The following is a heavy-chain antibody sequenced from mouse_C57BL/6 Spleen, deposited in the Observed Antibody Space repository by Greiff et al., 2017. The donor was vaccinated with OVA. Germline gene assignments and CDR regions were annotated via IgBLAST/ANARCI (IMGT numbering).Heavy chain of an antibody. V-gene: IGHV5-17*01. CDR3: ASSPRRSYYAMDY. CDR2: ISSGSSTI. CDR1: GFTFSDYG. J-gene: IGHJ4*01. Sequence: EVKLEESGGGLVKPGGSLKLSCAASGFTFSDYGMHWVRQAPEKGLEWVAYISSGSSTIYYADTVKGRFTLSRDNAKNTLFLQMTSLRSEDSAMYYCASSPRRSYYAMDYWGQGTSVTVSS.